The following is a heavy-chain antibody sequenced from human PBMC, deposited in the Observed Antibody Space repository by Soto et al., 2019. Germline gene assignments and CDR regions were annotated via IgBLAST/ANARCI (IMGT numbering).Heavy chain of an antibody. D-gene: IGHD6-19*01. V-gene: IGHV2-5*02. J-gene: IGHJ6*02. Sequence: QTTLKESGPTLVKPTQTLTLTCTVSGVSLSTSAVRVGWIRQPPGKALEWLAVIYWDDDKRYSPSLKSRLTSTKDNSKNQVVLSMTTVDPADTAPYYCASGIVVPGTDYYAMDVWGQGTAVAVSS. CDR3: ASGIVVPGTDYYAMDV. CDR1: GVSLSTSAVR. CDR2: IYWDDDK.